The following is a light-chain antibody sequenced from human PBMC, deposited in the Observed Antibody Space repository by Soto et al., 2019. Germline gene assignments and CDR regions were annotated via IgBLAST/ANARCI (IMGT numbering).Light chain of an antibody. CDR1: RSVSSY. J-gene: IGKJ4*01. CDR3: QQRSNWPPEGT. Sequence: EIVLTQSPATLSLSPGERATLSCRASRSVSSYLAWYQQKPGQAPRLLIYDASNRATGIPARFSGSGSGTDFTLTISSLEPEDFAVYYCQQRSNWPPEGTFGGGTKVEIK. CDR2: DAS. V-gene: IGKV3-11*01.